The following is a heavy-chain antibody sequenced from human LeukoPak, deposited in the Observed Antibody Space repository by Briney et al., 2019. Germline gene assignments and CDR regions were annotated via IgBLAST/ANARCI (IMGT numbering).Heavy chain of an antibody. D-gene: IGHD2-15*01. CDR1: GFTFCNYW. CDR2: IKQDGTEK. CDR3: TRDTGCPGGTCYSFYDY. J-gene: IGHJ4*02. Sequence: GGSLSLSCAASGFTFCNYWMTWVRQAPGKGLEWVANIKQDGTEKYYVDSVKGRFTISRDNAENSLYLQMNSLRAEDTAVYYCTRDTGCPGGTCYSFYDYWGQGTLVTVSS. V-gene: IGHV3-7*01.